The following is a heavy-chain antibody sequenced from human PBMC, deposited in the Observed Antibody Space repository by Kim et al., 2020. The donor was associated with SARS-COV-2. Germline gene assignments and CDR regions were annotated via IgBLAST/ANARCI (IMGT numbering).Heavy chain of an antibody. CDR3: ARNEA. V-gene: IGHV3-7*03. CDR2: IKEDGSEK. J-gene: IGHJ5*02. CDR1: GFISSGSW. Sequence: GGSLRLSCAVSGFISSGSWMSWVRQAPGKGLEWVANIKEDGSEKYYVDSVKGRFTISRDNAKNSLYLQMNSLRAEDTAVYYCARNEAWGQGTLVTVSS.